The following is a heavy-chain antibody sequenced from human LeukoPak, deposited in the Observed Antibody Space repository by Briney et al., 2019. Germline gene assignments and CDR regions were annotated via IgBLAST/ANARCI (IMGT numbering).Heavy chain of an antibody. CDR2: INQGGSER. D-gene: IGHD5-24*01. J-gene: IGHJ4*02. CDR3: GRGDGYLVDH. V-gene: IGHV3-7*01. CDR1: GFSFSDSW. Sequence: GGSLRLSCVGSGFSFSDSWMTWVRRAPGKGLEWVANINQGGSERNHVDSVKGRFTISRDDARTSLFLQMNSLRAEDTGVYYCGRGDGYLVDHWGQGTLVTVSS.